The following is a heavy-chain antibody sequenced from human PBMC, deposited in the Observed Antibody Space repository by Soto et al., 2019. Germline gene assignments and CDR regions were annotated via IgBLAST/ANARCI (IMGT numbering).Heavy chain of an antibody. J-gene: IGHJ4*02. CDR3: AKDLLTTGLLFDS. V-gene: IGHV3-23*01. D-gene: IGHD3-10*01. CDR2: MSGGGGATSYPSGSGGAT. CDR1: GFTFSAYA. Sequence: GGSLRLSCAASGFTFSAYAMSWVRQAPGRGLEWVSTMSGGGGATSYPSGSGGATYYADSVKGRFIISRDISKNTLYLQMNSLRAEDTAVYYCAKDLLTTGLLFDSWGQGVLVTVSS.